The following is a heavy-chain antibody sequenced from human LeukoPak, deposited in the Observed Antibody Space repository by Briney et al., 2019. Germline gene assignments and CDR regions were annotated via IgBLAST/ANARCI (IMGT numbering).Heavy chain of an antibody. V-gene: IGHV3-20*01. J-gene: IGHJ4*02. CDR1: GFTFDDYG. CDR2: INWNGGST. Sequence: GGSLRLSCAASGFTFDDYGMSWVRQAPGKGLEWVSGINWNGGSTGYADSVKGRFTISRDNAKNSLYLQMNSLRAEDTALYHCARSSRYDILTGYDYWGQGTLVTVSS. CDR3: ARSSRYDILTGYDY. D-gene: IGHD3-9*01.